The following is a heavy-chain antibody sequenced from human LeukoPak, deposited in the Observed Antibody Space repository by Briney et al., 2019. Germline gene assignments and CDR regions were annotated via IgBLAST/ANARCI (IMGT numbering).Heavy chain of an antibody. Sequence: GGSLRLSCAASGFTFSTYSMNWVRQAPGKGLEWVAFIKGDGSAKKYVDSVKGRFTISRDNAKNSLFLQMNSLRAEDTAVYYCARDRGWIQHDIWGQGTMGTVSS. J-gene: IGHJ3*02. CDR2: IKGDGSAK. CDR1: GFTFSTYS. CDR3: ARDRGWIQHDI. D-gene: IGHD5-18*01. V-gene: IGHV3-7*01.